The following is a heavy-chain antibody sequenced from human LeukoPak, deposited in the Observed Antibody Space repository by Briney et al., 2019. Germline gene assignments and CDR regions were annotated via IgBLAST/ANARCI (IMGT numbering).Heavy chain of an antibody. CDR3: AKNYESGRGVPYGMDV. CDR1: GFTFRNHG. Sequence: GMSLRLSCAASGFTFRNHGMHWVRQAPGKGLEWVAVIWYDGSNQYYADSVKGRFTISRDNSKNTLWLQMNSLRAEDTAVYYCAKNYESGRGVPYGMDVWGQGTTVTVSS. CDR2: IWYDGSNQ. D-gene: IGHD3-10*01. V-gene: IGHV3-33*06. J-gene: IGHJ6*02.